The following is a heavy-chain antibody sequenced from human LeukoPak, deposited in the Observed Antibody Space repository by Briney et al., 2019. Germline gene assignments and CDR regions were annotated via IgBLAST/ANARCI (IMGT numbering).Heavy chain of an antibody. D-gene: IGHD1-1*01. CDR1: GFTFSSYA. CDR3: ARDRGTFDY. J-gene: IGHJ4*02. Sequence: GGSLRLSCAASGFTFSSYAMHWVRQAPGKGLEWVAVISYDGSNKYYADSVKGRFTISRDNSKNTLYLQMNSLRAVDTAVCYCARDRGTFDYWGQGTLVTVSS. V-gene: IGHV3-30*04. CDR2: ISYDGSNK.